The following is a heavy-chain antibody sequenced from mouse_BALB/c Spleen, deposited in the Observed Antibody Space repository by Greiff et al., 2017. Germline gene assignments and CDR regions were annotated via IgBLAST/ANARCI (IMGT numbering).Heavy chain of an antibody. CDR3: ARGLPLYAMDY. J-gene: IGHJ4*01. V-gene: IGHV1S56*01. Sequence: QVQLKQSGPELVKPGASVRISCKASGYTFTSYYIHWVKQRPGQGLEWIGWIYPGNVNTKYNEKFKGKATLTADKSSSTAYMQLSSLTSEDSAVYFCARGLPLYAMDYWGQGTSVTVSS. CDR1: GYTFTSYY. CDR2: IYPGNVNT.